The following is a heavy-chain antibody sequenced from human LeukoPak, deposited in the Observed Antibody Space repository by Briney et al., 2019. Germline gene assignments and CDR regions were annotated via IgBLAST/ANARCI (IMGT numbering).Heavy chain of an antibody. V-gene: IGHV3-30*02. CDR3: ARTTFDFWSGYAEPNWFDP. Sequence: GGSLRLSCAASGFTFSSYGMHWVRQAPGKGLEWVAFIRYDGSNKYYADSVKGRFTISRDNSKNTLYLQMNSLRAEDTAVYYCARTTFDFWSGYAEPNWFDPWGQGTLVTVSS. J-gene: IGHJ5*02. CDR1: GFTFSSYG. D-gene: IGHD3-3*01. CDR2: IRYDGSNK.